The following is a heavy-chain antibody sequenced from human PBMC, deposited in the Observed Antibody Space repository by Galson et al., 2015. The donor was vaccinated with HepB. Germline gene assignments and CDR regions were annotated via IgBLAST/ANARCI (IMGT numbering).Heavy chain of an antibody. Sequence: SLRLSCAASGFTFINYSMNWVRQAPGKGLEWISYISSSSNTIYYADSVKGRFTISRDNAKNSLYLQMNSLRDEDTAVYYCARDDRIAAAGTPDYWGQGTLVTVSS. D-gene: IGHD6-13*01. CDR3: ARDDRIAAAGTPDY. J-gene: IGHJ4*02. CDR1: GFTFINYS. CDR2: ISSSSNTI. V-gene: IGHV3-48*02.